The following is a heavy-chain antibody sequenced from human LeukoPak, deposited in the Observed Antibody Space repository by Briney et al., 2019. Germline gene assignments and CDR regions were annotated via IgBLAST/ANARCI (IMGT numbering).Heavy chain of an antibody. CDR1: GYSFTSYW. CDR2: IYPGDSDT. Sequence: GESLKISCKGSGYSFTSYWIGWVRQMPGKGLEWMGIIYPGDSDTRYSPSFQGQVTISADKSISTAYLQWSSLKASDTAMYYCARHPTSQWFGELLSENYNWFDPWGQGTLVTVSS. CDR3: ARHPTSQWFGELLSENYNWFDP. V-gene: IGHV5-51*01. D-gene: IGHD3-10*01. J-gene: IGHJ5*02.